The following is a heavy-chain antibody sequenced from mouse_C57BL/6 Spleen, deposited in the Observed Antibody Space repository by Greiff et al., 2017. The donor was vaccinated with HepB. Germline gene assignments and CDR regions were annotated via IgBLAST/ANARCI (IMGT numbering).Heavy chain of an antibody. Sequence: VQLKESGPELVKPGASVKIPCKASGTTLTDNTRDGVKRSKGKGLEWIGDINPNNGGTIYNQKFKGKATLTVDKSSSTAYMELRSLTSEDTAVYYCARSEAWFAYWGQGTLVTVSA. CDR3: ARSEAWFAY. V-gene: IGHV1-18*01. J-gene: IGHJ3*01. CDR1: GTTLTDNT. CDR2: INPNNGGT.